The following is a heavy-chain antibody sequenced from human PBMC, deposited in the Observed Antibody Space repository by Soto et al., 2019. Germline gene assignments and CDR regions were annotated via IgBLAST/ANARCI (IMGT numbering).Heavy chain of an antibody. CDR1: GFTFSSYS. V-gene: IGHV3-21*01. CDR2: ISSSSSYI. J-gene: IGHJ6*02. Sequence: EVQLVESGGGLVKPGGSLRLSCAASGFTFSSYSMNWVRQAPGKGLEWVSSISSSSSYIYYADSVKGRFTISRDNAKNSLYRQKNSLRADDTAVYYCARVQRVGVIYYYYGMDVWGQGTTVTVSS. CDR3: ARVQRVGVIYYYYGMDV. D-gene: IGHD3-10*01.